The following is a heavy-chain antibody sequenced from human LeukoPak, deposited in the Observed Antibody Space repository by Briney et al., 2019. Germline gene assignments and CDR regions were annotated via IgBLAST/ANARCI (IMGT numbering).Heavy chain of an antibody. CDR3: ARDHSGVLSGSSDFDY. Sequence: SVKVSCKASGGTFSSYAISCVRQAPGQGLEWMGRIVPIHGIANYAQKFQGRVTITANKSTSTAYMEMSSLRSEDTAEYYSARDHSGVLSGSSDFDYWGQGTLVTVSS. V-gene: IGHV1-69*04. CDR2: IVPIHGIA. J-gene: IGHJ4*02. CDR1: GGTFSSYA. D-gene: IGHD1-26*01.